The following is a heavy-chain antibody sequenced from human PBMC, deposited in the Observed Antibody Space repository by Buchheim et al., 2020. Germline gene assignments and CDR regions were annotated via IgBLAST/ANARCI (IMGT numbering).Heavy chain of an antibody. J-gene: IGHJ4*02. D-gene: IGHD1-14*01. CDR3: ARQGSGNQPPDH. CDR1: GYSFTTYW. Sequence: EVHLVQSGAEVKKPGESLKISCKASGYSFTTYWIAWVRQMPGKGLEWMGIIYPDDSDTRYSPSFQGQVTISAAKSISTAYPQWSSQKASETAIYYCARQGSGNQPPDHWGQGT. V-gene: IGHV5-51*01. CDR2: IYPDDSDT.